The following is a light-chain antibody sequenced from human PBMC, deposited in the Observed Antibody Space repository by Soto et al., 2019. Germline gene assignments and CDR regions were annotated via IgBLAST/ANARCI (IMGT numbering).Light chain of an antibody. CDR1: QSISDL. V-gene: IGKV1-5*03. CDR2: KAS. CDR3: QHYYNYPYT. J-gene: IGKJ2*01. Sequence: DIQMTQSPSTLSASVGDRVTITCRASQSISDLLAWYQQKPGKAPGLLIYKASFLESGVPSRFSGSGSGTEFTLTISSLQPDDFATYYCQHYYNYPYTFGQGTKLEIK.